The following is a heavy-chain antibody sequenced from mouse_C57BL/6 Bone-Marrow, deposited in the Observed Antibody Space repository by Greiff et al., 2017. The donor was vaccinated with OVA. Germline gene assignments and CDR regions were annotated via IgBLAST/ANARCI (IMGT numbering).Heavy chain of an antibody. D-gene: IGHD1-1*02. Sequence: EVKLMESGGGLVQPGGSLKLSCAASGFTFSDYGMAWVRQAPRKGPEWVAFISNLAYSIYYADTVTGRFTIPSENAKNTLYLEMSSLRSEDTAMYYCARLQLWPYYFDYWGQGTTLTVSS. CDR1: GFTFSDYG. CDR2: ISNLAYSI. J-gene: IGHJ2*01. V-gene: IGHV5-15*01. CDR3: ARLQLWPYYFDY.